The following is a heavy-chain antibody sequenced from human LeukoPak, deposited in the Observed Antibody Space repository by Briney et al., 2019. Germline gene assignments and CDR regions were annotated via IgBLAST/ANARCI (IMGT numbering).Heavy chain of an antibody. CDR1: GGSISSYY. Sequence: PSETLSLTCTVSGGSISSYYWSWIRQPLGKGLEWIGYIYYSGSTNYNPSLKSRVTISVDTSKNQFSLKLSSVTAADTAVYYCARAGDVEFDPWGQGTLVTVSS. CDR2: IYYSGST. D-gene: IGHD2-21*01. J-gene: IGHJ5*02. V-gene: IGHV4-59*01. CDR3: ARAGDVEFDP.